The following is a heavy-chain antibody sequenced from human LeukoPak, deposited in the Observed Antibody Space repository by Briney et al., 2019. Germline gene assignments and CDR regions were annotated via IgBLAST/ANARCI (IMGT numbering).Heavy chain of an antibody. CDR3: ARLLRGYSYGPFDN. CDR2: ISDSGST. CDR1: GGSISIYY. J-gene: IGHJ4*02. V-gene: IGHV4-59*08. D-gene: IGHD5-18*01. Sequence: KPAETLSLTCTVSGGSISIYYWSWIRQPPGKGLEWIGYISDSGSTNYSPPLKSRVTISVDTSKNQFSLKLSSVTAADTAVYYCARLLRGYSYGPFDNWGQGTLVAVSS.